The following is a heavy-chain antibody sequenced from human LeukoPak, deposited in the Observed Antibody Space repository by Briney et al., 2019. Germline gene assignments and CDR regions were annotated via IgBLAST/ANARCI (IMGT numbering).Heavy chain of an antibody. CDR3: ARDKGEGWLPNSYYYYGMDV. Sequence: GASVKVSCKASGYTFTGHYMHWVRQAPGQGLEWMGWINPNSGGTNYAQKFQGRVTMTRDTSISTAYMELSRLRSDDTAVYYCARDKGEGWLPNSYYYYGMDVWGQGTTVTVSS. J-gene: IGHJ6*02. CDR1: GYTFTGHY. D-gene: IGHD3-9*01. CDR2: INPNSGGT. V-gene: IGHV1-2*02.